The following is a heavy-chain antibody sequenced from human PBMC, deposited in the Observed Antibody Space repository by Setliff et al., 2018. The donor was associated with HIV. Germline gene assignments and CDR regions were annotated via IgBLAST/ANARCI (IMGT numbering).Heavy chain of an antibody. CDR1: GFTFNKAW. CDR2: IKSKTDGGTP. V-gene: IGHV3-15*01. J-gene: IGHJ4*02. CDR3: TTAVAQNWYGSGNENY. D-gene: IGHD3-10*01. Sequence: GGSLRLSCAASGFTFNKAWMSWVRQAPGKGLEWVGRIKSKTDGGTPDYAAPVKGRYTISRDDSRNTLYLQMNSLITEDTALYYCTTAVAQNWYGSGNENYWGQGTLVTVSS.